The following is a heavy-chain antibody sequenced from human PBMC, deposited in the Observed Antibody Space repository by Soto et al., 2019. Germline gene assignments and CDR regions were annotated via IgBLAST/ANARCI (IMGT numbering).Heavy chain of an antibody. CDR2: ISYDGSNK. CDR1: GFSFSRYG. J-gene: IGHJ4*02. CDR3: AKDIGSRGTDY. Sequence: WGSLRLSCAASGFSFSRYGMHWVRQAPGKGLEWVAVISYDGSNKYYADSVKGRFTISSDNSKNTLYLQMNSLRAEDTAVYYCAKDIGSRGTDYWGQGTLVTVSS. D-gene: IGHD2-15*01. V-gene: IGHV3-30*18.